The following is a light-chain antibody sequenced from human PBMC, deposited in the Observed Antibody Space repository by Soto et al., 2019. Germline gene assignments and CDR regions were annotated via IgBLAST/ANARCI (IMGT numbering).Light chain of an antibody. CDR2: WAS. V-gene: IGKV4-1*01. CDR3: QQYYSTPWT. Sequence: DIVMTQSPDSLAVSLGERATINCKSSQSVLYSSNNKNYLAWYQQKPGQPPKLLIYWASTRESGVPDRFSGSGSGTDFTLTISSLQDGDVAVYYCQQYYSTPWTFGQGTKVEIK. CDR1: QSVLYSSNNKNY. J-gene: IGKJ1*01.